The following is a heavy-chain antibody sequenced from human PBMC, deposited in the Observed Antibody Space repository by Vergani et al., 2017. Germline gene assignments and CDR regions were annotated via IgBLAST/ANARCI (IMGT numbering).Heavy chain of an antibody. CDR1: GYTFTSYA. J-gene: IGHJ5*02. V-gene: IGHV1-3*01. CDR3: ARLDVTYLDP. D-gene: IGHD2-2*01. Sequence: QVQLVQSGAEVKKPGASVKVSCKASGYTFTSYAMHWVRQAPGQRLEWMGWINAGNGNTKYSQKFQGRVTITRDTSASTAYMELSSLRSEDTAVYYCARLDVTYLDPWGQGTLVTVSS. CDR2: INAGNGNT.